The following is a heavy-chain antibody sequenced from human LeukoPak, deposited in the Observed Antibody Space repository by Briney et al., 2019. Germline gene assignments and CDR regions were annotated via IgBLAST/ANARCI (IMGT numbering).Heavy chain of an antibody. CDR1: GGSISSYY. J-gene: IGHJ6*03. V-gene: IGHV4-4*09. CDR3: ARMSGYYYMDV. D-gene: IGHD3-10*01. CDR2: IYTSGST. Sequence: PSETLSLTCTVSGGSISSYYWSWIRQPPGKGLEWIGYIYTSGSTNYNPSLKSRVTISVDTSKNQFSLKLSSVTAAGTAVYYCARMSGYYYMDVWGKGTTVTVSS.